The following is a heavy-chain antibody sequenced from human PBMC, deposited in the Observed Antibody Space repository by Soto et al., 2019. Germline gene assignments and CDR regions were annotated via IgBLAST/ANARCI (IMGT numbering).Heavy chain of an antibody. D-gene: IGHD6-6*01. J-gene: IGHJ6*03. CDR1: GGSFSGYY. V-gene: IGHV4-34*01. CDR2: INHSGST. CDR3: ARRKARPRHYYFSLDV. Sequence: SETLSLTCAVYGGSFSGYYWSWIRQPPGKGLEWIGEINHSGSTNYNPSLKSRVTISVDTSKNQFSLKLSSVTAADTAVYYCARRKARPRHYYFSLDVWGKGTTVTVSS.